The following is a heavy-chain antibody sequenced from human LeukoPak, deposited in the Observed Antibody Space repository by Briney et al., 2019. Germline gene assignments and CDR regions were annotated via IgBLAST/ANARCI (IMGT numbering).Heavy chain of an antibody. CDR3: ASALGATTLDY. D-gene: IGHD1-26*01. Sequence: SETLSLTCTVSGGSISSYYWSWIRQPPGKGLEWIGYIYYSGSTNYNPSLKSRVTISVDTSKNQFSLKLSSVTAADTAVYYCASALGATTLDYWGQGTLVIVSS. CDR2: IYYSGST. J-gene: IGHJ4*02. CDR1: GGSISSYY. V-gene: IGHV4-59*01.